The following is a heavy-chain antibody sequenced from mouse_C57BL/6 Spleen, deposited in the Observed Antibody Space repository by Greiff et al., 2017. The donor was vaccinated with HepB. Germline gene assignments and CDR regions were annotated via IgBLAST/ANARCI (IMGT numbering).Heavy chain of an antibody. Sequence: EVMLVESGGDLVKPGGSLKLSCAASGFTFSSYGMSWVRQTPDKRLEWVATISSGGSYTYYPDSVKGRFTISRDNAKNTLYLQMSSLKSEDTAMYYCARDRAAQALDYWGQGTTLTVSS. CDR2: ISSGGSYT. J-gene: IGHJ2*01. CDR1: GFTFSSYG. V-gene: IGHV5-6*01. CDR3: ARDRAAQALDY. D-gene: IGHD3-2*02.